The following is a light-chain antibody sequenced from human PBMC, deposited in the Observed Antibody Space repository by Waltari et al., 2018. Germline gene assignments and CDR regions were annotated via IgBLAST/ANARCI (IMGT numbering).Light chain of an antibody. CDR1: QSISNW. CDR2: KVS. CDR3: QQHNSGIN. J-gene: IGKJ5*01. Sequence: DIQMTQAPFTLSASVGDRVTITCRASQSISNWLAWYQQKPGKAPKLLIYKVSNLESGVPSRFSGSGSGTEYTLTISSLQPDDFATYYCQQHNSGINFGQGTRLEIK. V-gene: IGKV1-5*03.